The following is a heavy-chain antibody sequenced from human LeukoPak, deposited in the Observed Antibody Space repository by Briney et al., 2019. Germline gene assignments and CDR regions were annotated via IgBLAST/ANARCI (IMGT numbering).Heavy chain of an antibody. CDR1: GYTFTTYA. CDR2: ISAYNGNT. V-gene: IGHV1-18*01. CDR3: ARVTGSGWYRFIDY. D-gene: IGHD6-19*01. Sequence: GASVKVSCKASGYTFTTYAISWVRQAPGQGLEWMGWISAYNGNTNYAQKLQGRVTMTTDTSTSTAYMELRSLRSDDTAVYYCARVTGSGWYRFIDYWGQGTLVTVSS. J-gene: IGHJ4*02.